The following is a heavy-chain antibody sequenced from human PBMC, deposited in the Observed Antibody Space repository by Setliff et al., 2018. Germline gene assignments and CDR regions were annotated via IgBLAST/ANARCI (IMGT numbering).Heavy chain of an antibody. J-gene: IGHJ5*02. Sequence: GGSLRLSCAASGFTFSNYEMNWVRQAPGKGLEWVSYINSGGSLIYYAYSVKGRFTISRDNAKSSLYLQMNSLRAEDMAVYYCARDLIRGAPNWFDPWGQGTLVTVSS. D-gene: IGHD3-10*01. CDR2: INSGGSLI. V-gene: IGHV3-48*03. CDR1: GFTFSNYE. CDR3: ARDLIRGAPNWFDP.